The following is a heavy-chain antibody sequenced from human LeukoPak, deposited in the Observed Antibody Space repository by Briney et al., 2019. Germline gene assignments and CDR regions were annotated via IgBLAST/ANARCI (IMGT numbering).Heavy chain of an antibody. Sequence: SETLSLTCTVSGGSISSYYWYWIRQPPGKGLEWIGYIYYSGSTNYNPSLKSRVPISIDTSKNQLSLKLSSVTAADTAVYYCARRGYSSGLYYFDDWGQGTLVTASS. V-gene: IGHV4-59*01. CDR2: IYYSGST. CDR3: ARRGYSSGLYYFDD. J-gene: IGHJ4*02. D-gene: IGHD6-19*01. CDR1: GGSISSYY.